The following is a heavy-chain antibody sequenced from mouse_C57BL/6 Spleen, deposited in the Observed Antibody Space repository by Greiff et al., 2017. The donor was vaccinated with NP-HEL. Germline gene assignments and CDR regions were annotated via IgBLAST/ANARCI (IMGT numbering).Heavy chain of an antibody. J-gene: IGHJ2*01. CDR1: GFTFSSYA. D-gene: IGHD1-1*01. CDR2: ISSGGDYI. CDR3: TSYYYGSSYYFDY. V-gene: IGHV5-9-1*02. Sequence: EVHLVESGEGLVKPGGSLKLSCAASGFTFSSYAMSWVRQTPEKRLEWVAYISSGGDYIYYADTVKGRFTISRDNARNTLYLQMSSLKSEDTAMYYCTSYYYGSSYYFDYWGQGTTLTVSS.